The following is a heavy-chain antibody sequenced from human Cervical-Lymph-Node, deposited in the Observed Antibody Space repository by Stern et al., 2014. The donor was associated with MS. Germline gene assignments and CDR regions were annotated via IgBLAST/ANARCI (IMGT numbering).Heavy chain of an antibody. Sequence: QVQLVQSGSEVKKPGSSVKVSCKASGDTFSNYALSWVRQAPGQGLELVGGLIPFFGATRYGQKFQGRVTITPEESTGTAFMELSNLTSDDTAVYYCALRRSYYVFWGQGTLISVSS. CDR3: ALRRSYYVF. D-gene: IGHD4-11*01. CDR2: LIPFFGAT. J-gene: IGHJ4*02. V-gene: IGHV1-69*05. CDR1: GDTFSNYA.